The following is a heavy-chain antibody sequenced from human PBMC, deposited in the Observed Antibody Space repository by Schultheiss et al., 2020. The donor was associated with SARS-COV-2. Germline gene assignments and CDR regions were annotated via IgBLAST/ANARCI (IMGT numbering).Heavy chain of an antibody. Sequence: SETLSLTCAISGDSVSSNSAAWNWIRQSPSRGLEWLGRTYYRSKWYNDYAVSVKSRITINPDTSKNQFSLQLNSVTPEDTAVYYCARTEIRGRGYSYGFDYWGQGTLVTVSS. CDR3: ARTEIRGRGYSYGFDY. J-gene: IGHJ4*02. D-gene: IGHD5-18*01. V-gene: IGHV6-1*01. CDR2: TYYRSKWYN. CDR1: GDSVSSNSAA.